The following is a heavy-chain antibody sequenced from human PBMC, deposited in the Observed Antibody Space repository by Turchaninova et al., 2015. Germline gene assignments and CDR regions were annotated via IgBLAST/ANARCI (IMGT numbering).Heavy chain of an antibody. CDR3: AKALNRDFSDFDY. D-gene: IGHD3-3*01. J-gene: IGHJ4*02. CDR2: ISDNGGST. V-gene: IGHV3-23*01. Sequence: EVQLLDSGGGMVKTGGLLTLHLAASGLTVSTDAMNWVRQTPGKGLEWVSTISDNGGSTYYADSVKGRFTISRDNSKNTLYLHMNSLRAEDTALYYCAKALNRDFSDFDYWGQGTLVTVSS. CDR1: GLTVSTDA.